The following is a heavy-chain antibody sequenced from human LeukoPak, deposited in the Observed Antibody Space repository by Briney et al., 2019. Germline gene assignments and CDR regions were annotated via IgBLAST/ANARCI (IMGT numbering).Heavy chain of an antibody. V-gene: IGHV3-30*02. Sequence: PGGSLRLSCAASGFTFSSYLMSWVRKAPGQGLEWVAFIWSDGSDKSYAGSVMGRFTISGVNSKNSLYLQMNNLRPQDTAMYYCGTHDSSSEYWGQGTLVTVSS. J-gene: IGHJ4*02. D-gene: IGHD2-2*01. CDR1: GFTFSSYL. CDR2: IWSDGSDK. CDR3: GTHDSSSEY.